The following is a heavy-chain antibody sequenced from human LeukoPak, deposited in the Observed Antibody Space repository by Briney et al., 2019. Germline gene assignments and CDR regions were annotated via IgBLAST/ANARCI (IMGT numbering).Heavy chain of an antibody. V-gene: IGHV1-46*01. Sequence: ASVKVSCKASGYTFTSHGISWVRQAPGQGLEWMGIVNPSGGSTSYAQKFQGRVTMTRDMSTSTVYMELSSLRSEDTAVYYCARDLSTIFGIDYYMDVWGKGTTVTVSS. CDR3: ARDLSTIFGIDYYMDV. D-gene: IGHD3-3*01. CDR1: GYTFTSHG. J-gene: IGHJ6*03. CDR2: VNPSGGST.